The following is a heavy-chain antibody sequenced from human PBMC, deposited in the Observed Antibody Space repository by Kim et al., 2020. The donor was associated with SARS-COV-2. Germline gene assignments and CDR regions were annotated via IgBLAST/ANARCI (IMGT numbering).Heavy chain of an antibody. V-gene: IGHV4-39*01. CDR1: GGSISSNSYY. D-gene: IGHD6-19*01. CDR3: AGLIIAVAVDS. J-gene: IGHJ4*02. CDR2: IYYSGVT. Sequence: SETLSLTCTVSGGSISSNSYYWGWLRQPPGKGLEWIGSIYYSGVTYYNPSLKSRVTISVDTSKNQFSLKLRSVTAADTAVYYLAGLIIAVAVDSWGQGTLVTVSS.